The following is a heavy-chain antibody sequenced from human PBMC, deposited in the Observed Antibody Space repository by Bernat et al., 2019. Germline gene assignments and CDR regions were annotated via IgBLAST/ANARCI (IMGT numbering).Heavy chain of an antibody. D-gene: IGHD4-23*01. V-gene: IGHV4-34*01. CDR3: TRGVRWTQYYFDY. J-gene: IGHJ4*02. CDR1: GGSFSGYY. Sequence: QVQLQLWGAGLLKPSETLSLTFAVYGGSFSGYYCSWIRHPPGKGLEWIGEINHSGSTNYNPALKSRVTITVDACKNQLSLRLSSVTAAETAVDYCTRGVRWTQYYFDYWGQGTLVTVSS. CDR2: INHSGST.